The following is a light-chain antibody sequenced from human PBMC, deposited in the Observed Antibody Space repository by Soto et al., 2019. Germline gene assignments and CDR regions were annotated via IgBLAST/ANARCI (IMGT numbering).Light chain of an antibody. CDR2: GAS. CDR3: QQYNNWPSRT. Sequence: EIVMTQSPATLSVSPGERATLSCRASQSVSSNLAWYQQKPGQAPRLLIYGASTRATGIPARFSGSGSETEYTLTISSLQSEDFAVYYGQQYNNWPSRTFGQGTKVEIK. J-gene: IGKJ1*01. CDR1: QSVSSN. V-gene: IGKV3-15*01.